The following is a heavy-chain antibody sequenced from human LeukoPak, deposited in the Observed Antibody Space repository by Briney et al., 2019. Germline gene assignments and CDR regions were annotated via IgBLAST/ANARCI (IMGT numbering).Heavy chain of an antibody. Sequence: GGSLRLSCAASGFIFSDYNMNWVRQAPGKGLEWVSFIRENSDHTFYPDTVKGRFTVSRDNARNSLYLQMNSLRGEDTAIYYCARDGEGGAAAGYWGQGTLVTVSS. D-gene: IGHD6-13*01. V-gene: IGHV3-48*01. J-gene: IGHJ4*02. CDR2: IRENSDHT. CDR1: GFIFSDYN. CDR3: ARDGEGGAAAGY.